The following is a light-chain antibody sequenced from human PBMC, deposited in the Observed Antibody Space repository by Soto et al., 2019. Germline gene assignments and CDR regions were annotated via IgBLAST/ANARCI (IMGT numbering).Light chain of an antibody. CDR2: DAS. Sequence: DLQMTKSPSSLSSYLLYIVIITFQASQDIRYYLNWYQQKTGQAPKLLIYDASPLDTGVPSRFSGSGSGTDFTFTINNLQPEDIGTYYCQHYNGFPITFGEGTKLEIK. CDR3: QHYNGFPIT. J-gene: IGKJ5*01. CDR1: QDIRYY. V-gene: IGKV1-33*01.